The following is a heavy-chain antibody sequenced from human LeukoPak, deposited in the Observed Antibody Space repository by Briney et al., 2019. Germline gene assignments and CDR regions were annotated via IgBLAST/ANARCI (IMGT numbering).Heavy chain of an antibody. V-gene: IGHV3-53*01. CDR1: GFAVSDSY. J-gene: IGHJ6*03. CDR3: AKSIGCSGGICYSADYYYYMDV. CDR2: IYTGGNT. Sequence: PGGSLRPSCAASGFAVSDSYMSWVRQVPGKGLEWVSFIYTGGNTYYADSVKGRFTISRDNSKNTLFLQMNSLRDDDTAVYYCAKSIGCSGGICYSADYYYYMDVWGKGTTVTVSS. D-gene: IGHD2-15*01.